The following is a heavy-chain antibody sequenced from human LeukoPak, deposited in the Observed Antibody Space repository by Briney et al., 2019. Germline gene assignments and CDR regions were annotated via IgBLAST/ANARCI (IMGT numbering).Heavy chain of an antibody. D-gene: IGHD6-6*01. CDR1: GYTFTSYA. CDR2: INTNTGNP. V-gene: IGHV7-4-1*02. Sequence: ASVKVSCMASGYTFTSYAMNWVRQAPGQGLEWMGWINTNTGNPTYAQGFTGRFVFSLDTSVSTAYLQISSLKAEDTAVYYCAREGGLYSSSSSWGLFDYWGQGTLVTVSS. J-gene: IGHJ4*02. CDR3: AREGGLYSSSSSWGLFDY.